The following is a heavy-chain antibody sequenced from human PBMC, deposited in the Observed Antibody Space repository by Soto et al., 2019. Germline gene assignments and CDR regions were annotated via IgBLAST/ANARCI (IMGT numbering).Heavy chain of an antibody. Sequence: QVQLVQSGAEEKKPGASVKVSCKASGYTFTGYAMHWVRQAPGQRLEWMGWINAGNGNTKYSQKFQGRVTITRDTSASPVYMELTSLRSEVTAVYYCARAVAVPADFDYWGQGTLVTVSS. J-gene: IGHJ4*02. CDR1: GYTFTGYA. D-gene: IGHD6-19*01. V-gene: IGHV1-3*05. CDR2: INAGNGNT. CDR3: ARAVAVPADFDY.